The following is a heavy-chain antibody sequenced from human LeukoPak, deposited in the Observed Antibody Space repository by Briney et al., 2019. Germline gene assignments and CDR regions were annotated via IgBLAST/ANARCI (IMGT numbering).Heavy chain of an antibody. CDR1: GYIFSGYY. CDR2: INTNTGNP. CDR3: ARGRDENWFDP. V-gene: IGHV7-4-1*02. Sequence: ASVKVSCKASGYIFSGYYVHWVRQAPGQGLEWMGWINTNTGNPTYAQGFTGRFVFSLDTSVSTAYLQISSLKAEDTAVYYCARGRDENWFDPWGQGTLVTVSS. J-gene: IGHJ5*02.